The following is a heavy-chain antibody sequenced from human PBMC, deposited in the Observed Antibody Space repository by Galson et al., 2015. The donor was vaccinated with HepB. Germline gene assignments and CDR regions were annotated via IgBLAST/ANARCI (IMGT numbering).Heavy chain of an antibody. J-gene: IGHJ6*02. Sequence: SLRLSCAASGFTFSSYAMHWVRQAPGKGLEWVAVISYDGSNKYYADSVKGRFTISRDNSKNTLYLQMNSLRAEDTAVYYCARGAPVVTPEYYYYYGMDVWGQGTTVTVSS. CDR3: ARGAPVVTPEYYYYYGMDV. CDR2: ISYDGSNK. V-gene: IGHV3-30*04. D-gene: IGHD4-23*01. CDR1: GFTFSSYA.